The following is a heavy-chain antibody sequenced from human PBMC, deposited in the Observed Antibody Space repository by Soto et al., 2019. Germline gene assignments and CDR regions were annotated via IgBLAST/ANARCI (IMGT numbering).Heavy chain of an antibody. D-gene: IGHD6-6*01. V-gene: IGHV4-38-2*01. CDR3: ARRGGSSPGYYYYAMDV. J-gene: IGHJ6*02. CDR2: IYHSGST. Sequence: SETLSLTCAVSGYSISSGYYWGWIRQPPGKGLEWIGSIYHSGSTYYNPSLKSRVTISVDTSKNQFSLNLTSVTAADTAVYYCARRGGSSPGYYYYAMDVWGQGTTVTVSS. CDR1: GYSISSGYY.